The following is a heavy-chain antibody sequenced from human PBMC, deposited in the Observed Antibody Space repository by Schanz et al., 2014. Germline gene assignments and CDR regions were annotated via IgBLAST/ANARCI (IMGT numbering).Heavy chain of an antibody. V-gene: IGHV3-30*03. CDR2: ISFDGRNT. CDR3: ARDHQWLARYYMDV. CDR1: GITLSGYG. J-gene: IGHJ6*03. D-gene: IGHD6-19*01. Sequence: QGQLVESGGGVVQPGRSLRLSCAASGITLSGYGLHWVRQAPGKGLEWVGFISFDGRNTGYAHSVKGRFTISRDNSENTVNLQMNSLRAEDTAVYYCARDHQWLARYYMDVWGKGTTVTVSS.